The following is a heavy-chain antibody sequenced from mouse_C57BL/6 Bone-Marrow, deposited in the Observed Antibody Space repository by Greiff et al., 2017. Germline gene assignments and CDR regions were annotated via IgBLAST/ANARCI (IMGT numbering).Heavy chain of an antibody. CDR2: IDPEDGET. Sequence: EVQLQQSGAELVKPGASVKLSCTASGFNIKDYYMHWVKQRTEQGLEWIGRIDPEDGETKYAPKFQSKATITADTSSNTAYLQLSSLTSEDTAVYYCARSLYSDWGFAYWGQGTLVTVSA. CDR3: ARSLYSDWGFAY. D-gene: IGHD2-12*01. CDR1: GFNIKDYY. V-gene: IGHV14-2*01. J-gene: IGHJ3*01.